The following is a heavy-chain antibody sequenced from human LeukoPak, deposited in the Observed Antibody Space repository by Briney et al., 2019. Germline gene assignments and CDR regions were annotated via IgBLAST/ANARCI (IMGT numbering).Heavy chain of an antibody. CDR1: GFTFSNYW. CDR2: INNDGSSA. CDR3: ARAVQYYGDYVRPGVTNWFDP. V-gene: IGHV3-74*01. J-gene: IGHJ5*02. D-gene: IGHD4-17*01. Sequence: PGGSLRLSCAASGFTFSNYWMHWVRQAPGKGLVWVSCINNDGSSASFADSVKGRFTISRDNARNTVDLQMNSLRAEDTAVYYCARAVQYYGDYVRPGVTNWFDPWGQGTLVTVSS.